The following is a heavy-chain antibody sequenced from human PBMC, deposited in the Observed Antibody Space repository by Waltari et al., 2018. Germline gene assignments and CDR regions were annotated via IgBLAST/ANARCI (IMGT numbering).Heavy chain of an antibody. CDR1: GFRFSTHY. CDR3: VDFPTG. J-gene: IGHJ4*02. V-gene: IGHV3-72*01. Sequence: EVQLVESGGGLVQPGGSLRLSCAASGFRFSTHYLEWVRQAPGRGLEWVGRIRNKPNSYSTDYAASVKGRFTISRDDSKNSLYLQMNSLKAEDTAVYYCVDFPTGCGQGTLVTVSS. D-gene: IGHD1-1*01. CDR2: IRNKPNSYST.